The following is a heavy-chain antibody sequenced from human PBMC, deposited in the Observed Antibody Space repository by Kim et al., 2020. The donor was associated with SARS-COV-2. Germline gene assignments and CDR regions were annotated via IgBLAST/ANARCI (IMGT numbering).Heavy chain of an antibody. V-gene: IGHV3-72*01. CDR2: T. CDR3: TRAAGSKTGMDV. Sequence: TEYAAYGKGRFTISRDESKNSLYLQMNSLETEDTAVYYCTRAAGSKTGMDVWGQGTTVTVSS. J-gene: IGHJ6*02. D-gene: IGHD2-2*01.